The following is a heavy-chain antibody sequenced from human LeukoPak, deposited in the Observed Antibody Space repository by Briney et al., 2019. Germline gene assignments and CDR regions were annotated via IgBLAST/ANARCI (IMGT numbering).Heavy chain of an antibody. CDR1: GLTLRLYA. J-gene: IGHJ4*02. CDR3: AKFDPRPS. Sequence: QPGGSLRLSCAASGLTLRLYAMSSVPTAPGKGMEWVSAISGSGGSTYYADSVKVRFTISRDNSKNTLYLQMNSLRAEDTAVYYCAKFDPRPSWGQGTLVTVSS. CDR2: ISGSGGST. V-gene: IGHV3-23*01. D-gene: IGHD3-9*01.